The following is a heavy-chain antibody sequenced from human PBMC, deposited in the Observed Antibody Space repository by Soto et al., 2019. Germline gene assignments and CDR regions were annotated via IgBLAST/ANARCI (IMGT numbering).Heavy chain of an antibody. CDR2: INSDGSST. D-gene: IGHD5-12*01. J-gene: IGHJ6*02. Sequence: PGGSLRLSCAASGFAFSDFGLHWVRQAPGKGLVWVSRINSDGSSTSYADPVKGRFTISRDNAKNTLYLQMNSLRAEDTAVYYCASGYTRKDYYGMDVWGQGTTVTVS. CDR3: ASGYTRKDYYGMDV. CDR1: GFAFSDFG. V-gene: IGHV3-74*01.